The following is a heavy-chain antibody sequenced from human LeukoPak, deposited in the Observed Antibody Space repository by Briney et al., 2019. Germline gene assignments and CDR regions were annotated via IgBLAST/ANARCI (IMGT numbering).Heavy chain of an antibody. CDR1: GYTFSTFF. Sequence: PAASVKVSCKTSGYTFSTFFIHWVRQAPGHGFEWMGLVNPGGGSTSYTQKFRGRFTMTRDTSTSTAYMELSSLTSDDTAIYYCVRMGDTTWYDYWGQGTLVTVSS. V-gene: IGHV1-46*01. CDR2: VNPGGGST. J-gene: IGHJ4*02. CDR3: VRMGDTTWYDY. D-gene: IGHD3-16*01.